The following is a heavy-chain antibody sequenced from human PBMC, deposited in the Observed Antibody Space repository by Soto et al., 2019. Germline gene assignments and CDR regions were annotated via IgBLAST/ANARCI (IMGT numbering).Heavy chain of an antibody. V-gene: IGHV3-23*01. J-gene: IGHJ4*02. CDR2: VSSGGST. CDR3: AKRRGAGGHFDY. CDR1: GFTFTSYA. Sequence: GGSLRLSCAASGFTFTSYAMGWVRQAPGKGLEWVSVVSSGGSTYYADSVTGRFTVSRDNSKNTLSLQMNSLRAEDTAVYYCAKRRGAGGHFDYWGQGALVTSPQ. D-gene: IGHD2-15*01.